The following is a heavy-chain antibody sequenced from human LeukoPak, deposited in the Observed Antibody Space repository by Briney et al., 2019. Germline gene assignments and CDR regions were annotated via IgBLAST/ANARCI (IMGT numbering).Heavy chain of an antibody. CDR1: GFTFSSYS. D-gene: IGHD6-13*01. CDR2: ISSSSSYI. Sequence: GGSLRLSCAASGFTFSSYSMNWVRQAPGKGLEWVSSISSSSSYIYYADSVKGRFTISRDNAKNSLYLQMNSLRAEDTAVYYCARAAGQGAFDIWGQGTMVTVSS. CDR3: ARAAGQGAFDI. J-gene: IGHJ3*02. V-gene: IGHV3-21*01.